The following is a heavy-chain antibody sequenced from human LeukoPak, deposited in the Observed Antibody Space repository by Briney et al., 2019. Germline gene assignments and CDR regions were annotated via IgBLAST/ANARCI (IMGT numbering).Heavy chain of an antibody. J-gene: IGHJ5*02. Sequence: SETLSLTCTVSGGFISSYSWSWIRQDAGKGLEWIGRIYTSGSTNYNPSLKSRVTMSVDTSKNQFSLNLSSVTAADTAVYYCARGVASTGVGWFDPWGQGTLVTVSS. CDR1: GGFISSYS. CDR3: ARGVASTGVGWFDP. V-gene: IGHV4-4*07. CDR2: IYTSGST. D-gene: IGHD6-13*01.